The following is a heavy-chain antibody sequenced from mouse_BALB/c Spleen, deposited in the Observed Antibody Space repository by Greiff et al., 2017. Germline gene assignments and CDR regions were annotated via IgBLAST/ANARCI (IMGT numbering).Heavy chain of an antibody. CDR3: ARYIYYGSSYDY. Sequence: QVQLQQSAAELARPGASVKMSCKASGYTFTSYTMHWVKQRPGQGLEWIGYINPSSGYTEYNQKFKDKTTLTADKSSSTAYMQLSSLTSEDSAVYYCARYIYYGSSYDYWGQGTTLTVSS. CDR1: GYTFTSYT. CDR2: INPSSGYT. D-gene: IGHD1-1*01. J-gene: IGHJ2*01. V-gene: IGHV1-4*02.